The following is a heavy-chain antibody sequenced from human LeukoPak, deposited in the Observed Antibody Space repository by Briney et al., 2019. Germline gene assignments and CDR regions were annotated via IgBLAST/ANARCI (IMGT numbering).Heavy chain of an antibody. V-gene: IGHV3-74*01. J-gene: IGHJ4*02. D-gene: IGHD1-26*01. CDR3: ARDEVGAPPIDY. CDR1: GFAFSSHW. Sequence: GSLRLSCEASGFAFSSHWMHWVRQAPGKGLVWVSNINGDGGSTGYADSVKGRFTTSRDNAKNTLYLHMNSLRVEDTAVYYCARDEVGAPPIDYWGQGALVTVSS. CDR2: INGDGGST.